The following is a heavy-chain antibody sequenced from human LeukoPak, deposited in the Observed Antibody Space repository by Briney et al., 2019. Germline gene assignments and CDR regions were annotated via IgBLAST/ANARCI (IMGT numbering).Heavy chain of an antibody. D-gene: IGHD3-16*01. J-gene: IGHJ4*02. CDR2: IKHDGTEK. CDR3: ARDPLSYLGEIDTSSYYFDY. V-gene: IGHV3-7*01. Sequence: GGSLRLSCAASGFTFSDFWMTWVRQAPGRGLEWVANIKHDGTEKYYLDSVKGRFTVSRDNDENFLFLQMNSLRAEDTAIYYCARDPLSYLGEIDTSSYYFDYWGQGTLATVSS. CDR1: GFTFSDFW.